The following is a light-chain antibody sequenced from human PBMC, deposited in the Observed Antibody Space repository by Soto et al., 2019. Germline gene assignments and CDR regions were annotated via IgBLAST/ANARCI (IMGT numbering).Light chain of an antibody. CDR3: QQRYNVPFT. J-gene: IGKJ3*01. CDR1: QTISNY. CDR2: GAS. V-gene: IGKV1-39*01. Sequence: DIQMTQSPASLAASLGDRITISCRASQTISNYLNWYHQKPGEAPKILIYGASTLQSGVPSSVSGSGSGTEFTLSISSLQPEDFGTCYCQQRYNVPFTFGPGTKVDVK.